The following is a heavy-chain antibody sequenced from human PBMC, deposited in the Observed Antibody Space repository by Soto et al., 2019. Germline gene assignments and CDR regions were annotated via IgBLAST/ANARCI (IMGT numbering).Heavy chain of an antibody. Sequence: GESLKISCAASGFTFSSYSMNWVRQAPGKGLEWVSSISSSSSYIYYADSVKGRFTISSDNAKNSLYLQMNSLRAEDTAVYYCARDTPYCSGGSCGMDVWGKGTTVTVSS. CDR3: ARDTPYCSGGSCGMDV. V-gene: IGHV3-21*01. CDR1: GFTFSSYS. D-gene: IGHD2-15*01. CDR2: ISSSSSYI. J-gene: IGHJ6*04.